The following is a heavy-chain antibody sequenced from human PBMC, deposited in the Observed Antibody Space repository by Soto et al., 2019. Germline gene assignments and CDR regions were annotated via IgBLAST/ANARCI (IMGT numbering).Heavy chain of an antibody. D-gene: IGHD3-22*01. J-gene: IGHJ3*02. CDR3: ARGWAYDSPKSGFDI. V-gene: IGHV4-34*01. CDR2: INHSGST. CDR1: GGSFSGYY. Sequence: SETLSLTCAVYGGSFSGYYWSWIRQPPGKGLEWIGEINHSGSTNYNPSLKSRVTISVDTSKNQFSLKLSSVTAADTAVYYCARGWAYDSPKSGFDIWGQGTMVTVSS.